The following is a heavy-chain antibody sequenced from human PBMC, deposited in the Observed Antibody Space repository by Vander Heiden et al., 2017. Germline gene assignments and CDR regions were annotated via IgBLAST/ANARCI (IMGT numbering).Heavy chain of an antibody. CDR1: GYTFITYG. Sequence: QVQLVQSGAEVKKPGASVKVSCKASGYTFITYGISWVRQAPGPGLEWMGWIRPYNGETYYAQKFQGRVTMTTDTLTSTVYVEVRSLRSDDTAVYYCATHGGSGAVAGTEGCWGQGTLIIVSS. J-gene: IGHJ4*02. CDR2: IRPYNGET. V-gene: IGHV1-18*01. D-gene: IGHD6-19*01. CDR3: ATHGGSGAVAGTEGC.